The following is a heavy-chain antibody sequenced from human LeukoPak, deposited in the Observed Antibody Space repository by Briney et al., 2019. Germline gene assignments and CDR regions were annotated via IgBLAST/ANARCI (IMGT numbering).Heavy chain of an antibody. CDR1: GFTFSSYG. J-gene: IGHJ4*02. Sequence: PGGSLRLSCAASGFTFSSYGMHWVRQAPGKGLEWVAFIRYDGSNKYYADSVKGRFTISRDNSKNTLYLQMNSLRAEDTAVYYCAKDGGITTPFDYWGQGTLVTVSS. CDR3: AKDGGITTPFDY. D-gene: IGHD3-16*01. V-gene: IGHV3-30*02. CDR2: IRYDGSNK.